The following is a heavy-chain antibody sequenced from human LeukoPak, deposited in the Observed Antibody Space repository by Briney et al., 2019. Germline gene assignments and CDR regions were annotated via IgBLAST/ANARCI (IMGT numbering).Heavy chain of an antibody. V-gene: IGHV4-4*07. CDR3: ARGGYYGSGNDFRFDP. D-gene: IGHD3-10*01. J-gene: IGHJ5*02. Sequence: SETLSLTCTVSGSSISSYYWTWIRQPAGKGLEWIGRIYTSGSTNYNPSLKSRVTMSVDTSKNQFSLKLKSVTAADTAVYYCARGGYYGSGNDFRFDPWGQGTLVTVSS. CDR2: IYTSGST. CDR1: GSSISSYY.